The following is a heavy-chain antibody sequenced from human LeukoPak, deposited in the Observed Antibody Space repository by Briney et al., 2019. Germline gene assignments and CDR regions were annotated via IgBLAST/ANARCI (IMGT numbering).Heavy chain of an antibody. Sequence: PGGSLRLSCAASGFTVSSNYMSWVRQAPGKGLEWVSVIYSGGSTYYADSVKGRFTISRDNSKNTLYLQMNSLRAEDTAVYYCARDRGSGWYGRGVIDYWGQGTLVTVSS. CDR3: ARDRGSGWYGRGVIDY. CDR2: IYSGGST. V-gene: IGHV3-66*01. J-gene: IGHJ4*02. CDR1: GFTVSSNY. D-gene: IGHD6-19*01.